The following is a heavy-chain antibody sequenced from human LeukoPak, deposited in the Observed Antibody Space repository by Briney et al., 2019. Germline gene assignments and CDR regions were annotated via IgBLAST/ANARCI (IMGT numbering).Heavy chain of an antibody. CDR1: GFTFSSYA. J-gene: IGHJ5*02. V-gene: IGHV3-23*01. CDR2: ISGSGGST. D-gene: IGHD6-6*01. CDR3: AQLGEQLARNNWFDP. Sequence: GGYLRLSCAASGFTFSSYAMSWVRQAPGKGLEWVSAISGSGGSTYYADSVKGRFTISRDNSKNTLYLQMNSLRAEDTAVYYCAQLGEQLARNNWFDPWGQGTLVTVSS.